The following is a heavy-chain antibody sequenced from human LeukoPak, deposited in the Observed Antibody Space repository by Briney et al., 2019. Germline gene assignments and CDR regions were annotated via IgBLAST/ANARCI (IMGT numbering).Heavy chain of an antibody. CDR3: AKDKGDFWSGHHY. CDR1: GFTFSNYA. J-gene: IGHJ4*02. Sequence: PGESLRLSCAASGFTFSNYAMSWVCQAPGKGLEWVSSITGSGGSTYYADSVKGRFTISRDNSKNTLYLQMSSLRAEDTAVYYCAKDKGDFWSGHHYWGQGTLVTV. V-gene: IGHV3-23*01. CDR2: ITGSGGST. D-gene: IGHD3-3*01.